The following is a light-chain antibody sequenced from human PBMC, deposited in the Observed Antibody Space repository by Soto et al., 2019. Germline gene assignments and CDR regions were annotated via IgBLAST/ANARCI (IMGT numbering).Light chain of an antibody. CDR1: SSDVGGYDY. CDR3: FSYTNKNTRV. Sequence: QSALTQPASVSGSPGQSITISCTGTSSDVGGYDYVSWYQQYPGKAPKLMIYEVSNRPSGVSHRFSGSKSGNTASLTISGLQAEDEADYYCFSYTNKNTRVFGRGKKVTVL. V-gene: IGLV2-14*01. J-gene: IGLJ3*02. CDR2: EVS.